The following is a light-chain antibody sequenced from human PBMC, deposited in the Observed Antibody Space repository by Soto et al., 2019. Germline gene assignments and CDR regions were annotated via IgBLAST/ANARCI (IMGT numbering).Light chain of an antibody. Sequence: QSVLTQPASVSGSPGQSITISCTGTSSDVGSYNIVSWYQQHPGKAPKLMIYEGSKRPSGVSNRFSGSKSGNTASLTISGLQAEDEADYYCCSYAGSSPFVFGTGTKLTVL. J-gene: IGLJ1*01. CDR1: SSDVGSYNI. CDR2: EGS. V-gene: IGLV2-23*03. CDR3: CSYAGSSPFV.